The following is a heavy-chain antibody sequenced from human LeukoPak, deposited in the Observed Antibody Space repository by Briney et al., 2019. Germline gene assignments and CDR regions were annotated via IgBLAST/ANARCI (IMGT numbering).Heavy chain of an antibody. CDR2: IYHSGST. CDR1: GGSISSGGYS. D-gene: IGHD3-22*01. Sequence: PSQTLSLICAVSGGSISSGGYSWSWIRQPPGKGLEWIGYIYHSGSTYYNPSLKSRVTISVDRSKNQFSLKLSSVTAADTAVYYCARVVGYDEGWYFDLWGRGTLVTVSS. J-gene: IGHJ2*01. CDR3: ARVVGYDEGWYFDL. V-gene: IGHV4-30-2*01.